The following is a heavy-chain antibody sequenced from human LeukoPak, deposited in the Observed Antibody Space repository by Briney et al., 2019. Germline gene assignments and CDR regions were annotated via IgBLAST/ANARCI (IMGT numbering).Heavy chain of an antibody. V-gene: IGHV3-66*01. CDR3: ARDPGAYDSSGYSLGYYYGMNV. Sequence: GGSLRLSCAASRFTVSSNCMNWVCQAPGKGLEWVSVIYSGGTTYYADSVKGRFTISRDNSKKTMYLQMNSLRADDTAVYYCARDPGAYDSSGYSLGYYYGMNVWGQGTTVSVSS. CDR1: RFTVSSNC. CDR2: IYSGGTT. D-gene: IGHD3-22*01. J-gene: IGHJ6*02.